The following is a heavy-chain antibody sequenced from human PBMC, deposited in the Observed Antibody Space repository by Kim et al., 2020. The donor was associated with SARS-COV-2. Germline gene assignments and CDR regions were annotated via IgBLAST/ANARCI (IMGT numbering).Heavy chain of an antibody. CDR3: ARAVGANDDYGMDV. D-gene: IGHD1-26*01. Sequence: YADAVKGRVTISRDKSRNTLYLQMNSLRAEDTAVYYCARAVGANDDYGMDVWGQGTTVTVSS. V-gene: IGHV3-30*01. J-gene: IGHJ6*02.